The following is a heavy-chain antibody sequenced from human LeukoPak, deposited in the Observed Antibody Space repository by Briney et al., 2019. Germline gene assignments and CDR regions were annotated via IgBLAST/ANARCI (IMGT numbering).Heavy chain of an antibody. CDR2: IYYSGST. J-gene: IGHJ5*02. V-gene: IGHV4-30-4*01. Sequence: PSQTLSLTCTVSGGSISSGDYYWGWSRQPPGKGLEWIGYIYYSGSTYYNPSLKSRVTISVDTSKNQFSLKLSSVTAADTAVYYCAREGNWYNWFDPWGQGTLVTVSS. CDR1: GGSISSGDYY. CDR3: AREGNWYNWFDP. D-gene: IGHD1-1*01.